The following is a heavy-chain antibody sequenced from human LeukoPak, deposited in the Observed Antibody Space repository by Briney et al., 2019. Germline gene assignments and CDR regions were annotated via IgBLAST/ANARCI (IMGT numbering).Heavy chain of an antibody. CDR3: ARGVGGAIAVAGTFDY. CDR2: ISAYNGNT. Sequence: ASVKVSRKASGYTFTSYGISWVRQAPGQGLEWMGWISAYNGNTNYAQKLQGRVTVTTDTSTSTAYMELRSLRSDDTAVYYCARGVGGAIAVAGTFDYWGQGTLVTVSS. CDR1: GYTFTSYG. D-gene: IGHD6-19*01. J-gene: IGHJ4*02. V-gene: IGHV1-18*01.